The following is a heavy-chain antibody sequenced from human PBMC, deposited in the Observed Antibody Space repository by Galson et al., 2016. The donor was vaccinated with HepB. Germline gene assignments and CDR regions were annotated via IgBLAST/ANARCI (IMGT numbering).Heavy chain of an antibody. D-gene: IGHD4-17*01. J-gene: IGHJ4*02. CDR2: IYPGDSDT. CDR3: ARRLDYDDYEHEYEYYFDY. CDR1: GYSFTNYW. Sequence: SGAEVKKPGESLKISCKGSGYSFTNYWIAWVRQMPGEGLEWMGIIYPGDSDTKYSPSFQGQVTISADKSISTAYLQWSSLKASDTAMYYCARRLDYDDYEHEYEYYFDYWGQGTLVTVSS. V-gene: IGHV5-51*01.